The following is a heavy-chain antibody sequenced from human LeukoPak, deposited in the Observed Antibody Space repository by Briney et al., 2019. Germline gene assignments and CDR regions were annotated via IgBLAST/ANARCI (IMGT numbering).Heavy chain of an antibody. CDR3: AAARGWYAVDF. Sequence: ASVKVSCKASGYTFTDSYIHWVRQAPGQGLEWMGWINPNSGGTNYAQKFQGRATMTRDTSISTAYMELSRLRSDDTAVYYCAAARGWYAVDFWGQGTLVTVSS. J-gene: IGHJ4*02. CDR1: GYTFTDSY. D-gene: IGHD6-19*01. CDR2: INPNSGGT. V-gene: IGHV1-2*02.